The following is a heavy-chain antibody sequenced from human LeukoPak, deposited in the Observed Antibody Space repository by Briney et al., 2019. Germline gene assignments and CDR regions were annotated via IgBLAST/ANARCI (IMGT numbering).Heavy chain of an antibody. CDR1: XYTXXSXX. V-gene: IGHV1-18*01. J-gene: IGHJ6*02. CDR2: XXAYNGNT. D-gene: IGHD3-10*01. CDR3: ARLRITMVRGYYYYYGMDV. Sequence: XAXXYTXXSXXISWXXXAPGXXLEXXXXXXAYNGNTNYAQKLQGRVTMTTDTSTSTAYMELRSLRSDDTAVYYCARLRITMVRGYYYYYGMDVWGQGTTVTVSS.